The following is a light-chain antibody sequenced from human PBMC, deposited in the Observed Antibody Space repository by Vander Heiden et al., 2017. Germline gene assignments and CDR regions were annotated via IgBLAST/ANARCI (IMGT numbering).Light chain of an antibody. J-gene: IGKJ4*01. CDR2: DAS. Sequence: EIVLTQSPATLSLSPGERATLSCRASQSVSSYLAWYQQKPGQAPRLLIYDASNRATGIKARFSGSGDGTDFTLTISSREPEDFAVYYCQQRINGHPSITFGGGTKVEIK. CDR1: QSVSSY. CDR3: QQRINGHPSIT. V-gene: IGKV3-11*01.